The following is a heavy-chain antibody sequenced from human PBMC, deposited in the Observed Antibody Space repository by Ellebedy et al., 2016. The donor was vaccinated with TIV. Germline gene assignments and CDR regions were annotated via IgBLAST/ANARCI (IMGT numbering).Heavy chain of an antibody. CDR1: GVISTNSW. Sequence: GESLKIPCTTFGVISTNSWMSWVRQAPGKVLEWVANIKQDGSETYYVDSVKGRFTISRDNAKKSVYLQMNSLRVEDMAVYYCARFAVPSFNGNYYNDAFDIWGQGTMVTVSS. CDR3: ARFAVPSFNGNYYNDAFDI. CDR2: IKQDGSET. D-gene: IGHD1-26*01. V-gene: IGHV3-7*01. J-gene: IGHJ3*02.